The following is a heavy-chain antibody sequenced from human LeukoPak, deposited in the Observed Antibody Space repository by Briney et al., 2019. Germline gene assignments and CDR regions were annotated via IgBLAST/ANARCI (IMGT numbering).Heavy chain of an antibody. Sequence: ASVKVSCKASGYTFTSYYMHWVRQAPGQGLEWMGIINPSGGSTSYAQKFQGRVPMTRDTSISTAYMELSRLRSDDTAVYYCARANFPYYYDSNGLNAFNIWGQGTMVTVSS. D-gene: IGHD3-22*01. CDR2: INPSGGST. V-gene: IGHV1-46*01. CDR3: ARANFPYYYDSNGLNAFNI. J-gene: IGHJ3*02. CDR1: GYTFTSYY.